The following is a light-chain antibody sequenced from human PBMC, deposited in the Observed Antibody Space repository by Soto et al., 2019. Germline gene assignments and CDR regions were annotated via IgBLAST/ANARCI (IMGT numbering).Light chain of an antibody. V-gene: IGKV3-15*01. J-gene: IGKJ1*01. CDR3: QQANDWPPT. CDR2: DAS. CDR1: QAISNN. Sequence: VMTQSPVTLSVSPGERVTLSCRASQAISNNLAWYQQKPGQAPRLLIFDASTRATGIPARFSGSGSGTEFTLTISSLQSEDFAVYYCQQANDWPPTFGQGTRV.